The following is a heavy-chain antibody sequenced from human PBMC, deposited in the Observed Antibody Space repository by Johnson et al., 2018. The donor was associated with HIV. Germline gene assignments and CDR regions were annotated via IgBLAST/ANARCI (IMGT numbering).Heavy chain of an antibody. V-gene: IGHV3-30*14. CDR2: ISYDGSNK. Sequence: QVQLVESGGGVVQPGGSLRLSCAASGFTFSSYAMHWVRQATGKGLEWVAVISYDGSNKYYADSVKGRFTISRENAKNSLYLQMNSLRAGDTAVYYCARRADAFDIWGQGTMVTVSS. CDR1: GFTFSSYA. CDR3: ARRADAFDI. J-gene: IGHJ3*02.